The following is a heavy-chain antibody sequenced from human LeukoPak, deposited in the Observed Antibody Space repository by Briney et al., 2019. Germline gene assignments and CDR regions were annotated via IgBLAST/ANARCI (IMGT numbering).Heavy chain of an antibody. Sequence: SETLSLTCAVYGGSFSGYYWSWIRQPPGKGLEWIGEINHSGSTNYNPSLKSRVTISVDTSKNQFSLKLSSVTAANTAVYYCARGHDFWSGYRRREVDYWGQGTLVTVSS. V-gene: IGHV4-34*01. CDR2: INHSGST. CDR1: GGSFSGYY. CDR3: ARGHDFWSGYRRREVDY. D-gene: IGHD3-3*01. J-gene: IGHJ4*02.